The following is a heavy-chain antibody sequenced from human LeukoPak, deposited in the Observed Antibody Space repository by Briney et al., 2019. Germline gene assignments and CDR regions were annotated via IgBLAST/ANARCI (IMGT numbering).Heavy chain of an antibody. J-gene: IGHJ3*02. CDR2: IWYDGSNK. D-gene: IGHD3-9*01. CDR1: GFTFSSYG. Sequence: PGRSLRLSCAASGFTFSSYGMHWVRQAPGKGLEWVAVIWYDGSNKYYADSVKGRFTISRDNSKNTLYLQMNSLRAEDTAVYYCARAFDSPDAFDIWGQGTMVTVSS. CDR3: ARAFDSPDAFDI. V-gene: IGHV3-33*01.